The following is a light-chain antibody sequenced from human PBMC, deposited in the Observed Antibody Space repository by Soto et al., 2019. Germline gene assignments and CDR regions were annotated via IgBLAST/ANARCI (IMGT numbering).Light chain of an antibody. CDR2: AAS. CDR1: QGISSY. J-gene: IGKJ3*01. Sequence: DIQLTQSPSFLSASVGDRVTITCRASQGISSYLAWYQQRPGQVPKLLINAASTLEPGVPSRFSGSGSGTDFTLTISSLQPEDVATYYCQRYNTASFTFGPGTKVDLK. CDR3: QRYNTASFT. V-gene: IGKV1-27*01.